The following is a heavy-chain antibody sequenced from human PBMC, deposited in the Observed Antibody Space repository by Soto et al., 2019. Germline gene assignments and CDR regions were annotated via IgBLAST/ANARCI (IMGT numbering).Heavy chain of an antibody. Sequence: SVKVSCKASGGTFSSYTISWVRQAPGQGLEWMGRIIPILGIANYAQKFQGRVTITADKSTSTAYMELSSLRSEDTAVYYCARDRSSGPNHDAFYICGQGTMVTVSS. CDR3: ARDRSSGPNHDAFYI. D-gene: IGHD6-19*01. V-gene: IGHV1-69*04. CDR2: IIPILGIA. CDR1: GGTFSSYT. J-gene: IGHJ3*02.